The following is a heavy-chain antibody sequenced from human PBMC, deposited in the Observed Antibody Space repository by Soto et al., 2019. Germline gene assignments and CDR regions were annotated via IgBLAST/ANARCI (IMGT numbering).Heavy chain of an antibody. J-gene: IGHJ6*02. D-gene: IGHD3-10*01. CDR1: GGTFGDYG. Sequence: QMHLVQSGPEVRKPGSSVKVSCKASGGTFGDYGIDWVRQAPGHGLEWMGGILPVFRTPRNAQKFEGRVLLTVDEGKNTAFMELNSLRPEETATYYRAGDDGEGGMDVWGQGTTVIVSS. CDR3: AGDDGEGGMDV. CDR2: ILPVFRTP. V-gene: IGHV1-69*01.